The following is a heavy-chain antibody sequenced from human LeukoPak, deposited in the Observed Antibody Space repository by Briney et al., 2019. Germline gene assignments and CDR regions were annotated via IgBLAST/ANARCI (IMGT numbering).Heavy chain of an antibody. V-gene: IGHV3-30*04. J-gene: IGHJ4*02. CDR1: GFTFSSYA. Sequence: PGGSLRLSCAASGFTFSSYAMHWVRQAPGKGLEWVAVISYDGSNKYYADSVKGRFTISRGNSKNTLYLQMNSLRAEDTAVYYCARVVGRLRGPFDYWGQGTLVTVSS. D-gene: IGHD4-17*01. CDR2: ISYDGSNK. CDR3: ARVVGRLRGPFDY.